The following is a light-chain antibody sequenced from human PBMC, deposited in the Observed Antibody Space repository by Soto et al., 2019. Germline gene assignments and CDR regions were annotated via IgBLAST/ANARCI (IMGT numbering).Light chain of an antibody. CDR2: DAS. V-gene: IGKV3-20*01. J-gene: IGKJ1*01. Sequence: EIVLTQSPGTLSLSPGERATLFCRASQSVGNNFLAWYQQKPGQAPTLPIYDASSRASGLPDRFSGSGSETDFTLTVSRLEPEDFAVYFCHQYGSSPQTFGQGTKVDIK. CDR3: HQYGSSPQT. CDR1: QSVGNNF.